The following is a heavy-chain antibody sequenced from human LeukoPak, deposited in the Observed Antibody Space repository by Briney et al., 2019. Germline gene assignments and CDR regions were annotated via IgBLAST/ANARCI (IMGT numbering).Heavy chain of an antibody. CDR3: AGVFTPYYSYMDV. CDR1: GYTFTSYG. CDR2: IIPIFGTA. D-gene: IGHD2-15*01. Sequence: ASVKVSCTASGYTFTSYGISWVRQAPGQGLEWMGGIIPIFGTANYAQKFQGRVTITADKSTSTAYMELSSLRSEDTALYYCAGVFTPYYSYMDVWGKGTTVTVSS. V-gene: IGHV1-69*06. J-gene: IGHJ6*03.